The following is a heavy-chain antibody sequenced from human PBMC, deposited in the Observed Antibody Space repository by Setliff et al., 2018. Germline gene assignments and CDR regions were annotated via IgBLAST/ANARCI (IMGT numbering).Heavy chain of an antibody. J-gene: IGHJ5*02. D-gene: IGHD3-3*01. CDR3: ARGRITIFGVTPPFDP. CDR2: IKQDGSEK. CDR1: GFTFDDYA. V-gene: IGHV3-7*04. Sequence: PGGSLRLSCAASGFTFDDYAMHWVRQAPGKGLEWVANIKQDGSEKYYVDSVKGRFTISRDNAKNSLFLQMNILEVEDTAVYYCARGRITIFGVTPPFDPWGQGTLVTVSS.